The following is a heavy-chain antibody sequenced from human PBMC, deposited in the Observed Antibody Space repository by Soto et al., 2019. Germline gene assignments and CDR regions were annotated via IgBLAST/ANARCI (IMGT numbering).Heavy chain of an antibody. CDR2: INHSGST. Sequence: PSETLSLTCAGYGGSFSGYYWSWIRQPPGKGLEWIGEINHSGSTNYNPSLKSRVTISVDTSKNQFSLTLSSVTAADTAVYYCARTPKTKYSSSNGQGKDVFDIRAQGTVVTVS. V-gene: IGHV4-34*01. CDR3: ARTPKTKYSSSNGQGKDVFDI. CDR1: GGSFSGYY. D-gene: IGHD6-6*01. J-gene: IGHJ3*02.